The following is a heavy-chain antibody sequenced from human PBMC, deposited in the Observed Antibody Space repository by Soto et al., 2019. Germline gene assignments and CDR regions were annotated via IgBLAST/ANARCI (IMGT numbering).Heavy chain of an antibody. J-gene: IGHJ4*02. Sequence: QVQLQESGPGLVKPSETLSLTCTVSGGSVSSGSYYWSWIRQPPGKGLEWIGYIYYSGSTNYNPSLKSRVTISVDTSKNQFSVKLSSVTAADTAVYYCAREYSQEWDDRSGSSFDYWGQGTLVTVSS. CDR3: AREYSQEWDDRSGSSFDY. CDR2: IYYSGST. D-gene: IGHD3-22*01. CDR1: GGSVSSGSYY. V-gene: IGHV4-61*01.